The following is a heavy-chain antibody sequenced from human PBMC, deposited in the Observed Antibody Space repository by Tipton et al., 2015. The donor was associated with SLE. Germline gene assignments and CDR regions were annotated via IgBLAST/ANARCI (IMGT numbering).Heavy chain of an antibody. Sequence: LRLSCTVSGGSISSHYWSWIRQPPGKGLEWIGYIYYSGSTNYNPSLKSRVTISVDTSKNQFSLKLSSVTAADTAVYYCARVGIDFEWAPRDYYYYGMDVWGQGTTVIVSS. CDR2: IYYSGST. V-gene: IGHV4-59*11. J-gene: IGHJ6*02. CDR1: GGSISSHY. CDR3: ARVGIDFEWAPRDYYYYGMDV. D-gene: IGHD3-9*01.